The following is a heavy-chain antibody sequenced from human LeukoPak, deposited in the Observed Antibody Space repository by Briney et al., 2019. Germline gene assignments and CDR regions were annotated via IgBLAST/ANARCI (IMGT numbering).Heavy chain of an antibody. Sequence: GGSLRLSCAASGFTFRSYEMNWVRQAPGKGLEWVSYISSSGSTIYYADSVKGRFTTSRDNAKNSLYLQMNSLRAEDTAVYFCARDRYYGSGSFDYWGQGTLVTVSS. J-gene: IGHJ4*02. CDR2: ISSSGSTI. CDR1: GFTFRSYE. V-gene: IGHV3-48*03. D-gene: IGHD3-10*01. CDR3: ARDRYYGSGSFDY.